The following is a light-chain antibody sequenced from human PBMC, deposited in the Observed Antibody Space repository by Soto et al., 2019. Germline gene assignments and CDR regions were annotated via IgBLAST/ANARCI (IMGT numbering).Light chain of an antibody. J-gene: IGKJ3*01. CDR1: QSADGRF. V-gene: IGKV3-20*01. CDR3: QRPGP. CDR2: GVS. Sequence: EIVLTQSPGTLSLSPGERATHSCRASQSADGRFLAWYQHKPGQAPRLLIYGVSSRATGIPDRFSGSGSGTDFTLTITRLEPEDSAVYYCQRPGPFGPGTRLEIK.